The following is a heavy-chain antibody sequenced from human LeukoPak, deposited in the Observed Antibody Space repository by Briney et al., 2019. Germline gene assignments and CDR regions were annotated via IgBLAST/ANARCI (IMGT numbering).Heavy chain of an antibody. V-gene: IGHV4-4*07. CDR2: IYTSGST. Sequence: SETLSLTCTVSGGSISSYYWSWIRQPAGKGLEWIGRIYTSGSTNYNPSLKSRVTMSVDTSKNQFSLKLSSVTAADTAVYYCALPPLRLSYLDVWGKGTTVTVSS. D-gene: IGHD3-3*01. CDR1: GGSISSYY. CDR3: ALPPLRLSYLDV. J-gene: IGHJ6*03.